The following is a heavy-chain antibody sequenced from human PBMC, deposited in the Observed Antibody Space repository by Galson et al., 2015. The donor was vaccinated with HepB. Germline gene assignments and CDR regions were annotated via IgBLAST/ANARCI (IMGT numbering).Heavy chain of an antibody. J-gene: IGHJ6*03. Sequence: SLRLSCAASGFTFSSYAMSWVRQAPGKGLEWVSSISGSGGDTYYADSVKGRLTLSRDNSKRTVYLAMNSLRGEDTALYYCAKAAGDRYDFLTGQYQFLYMDVWGQGTTVTVSS. CDR2: ISGSGGDT. CDR3: AKAAGDRYDFLTGQYQFLYMDV. D-gene: IGHD3-9*01. V-gene: IGHV3-23*01. CDR1: GFTFSSYA.